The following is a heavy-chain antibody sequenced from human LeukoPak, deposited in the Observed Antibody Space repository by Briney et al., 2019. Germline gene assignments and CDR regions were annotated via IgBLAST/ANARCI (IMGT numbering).Heavy chain of an antibody. D-gene: IGHD3-16*01. CDR2: FSSGGDT. V-gene: IGHV3-53*01. CDR3: ARVALYALDV. J-gene: IGHJ3*01. CDR1: GFIVSNFY. Sequence: GSLRLSCAASGFIVSNFYMAWVRQAPGKGLEWVSVFSSGGDTYYAESVKGRFTIYRDNSKNTLYLQISSLRAEDTAVYYCARVALYALDVWGQGTVVTVSS.